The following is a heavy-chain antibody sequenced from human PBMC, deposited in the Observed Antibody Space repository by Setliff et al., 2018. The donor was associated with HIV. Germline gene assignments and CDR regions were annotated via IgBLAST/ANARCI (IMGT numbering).Heavy chain of an antibody. CDR3: ARDLGYSYGDAFDI. Sequence: SETMSLTCTVSGGSISSSSYYWGWIRQPPGKGLEWIGSIYYSGNTYYNPSLKSRVTISVDTSKNQFSLKLTSVTAADTAMYYCARDLGYSYGDAFDIWGQGTMVTVSS. CDR1: GGSISSSSYY. D-gene: IGHD5-18*01. CDR2: IYYSGNT. J-gene: IGHJ3*02. V-gene: IGHV4-39*07.